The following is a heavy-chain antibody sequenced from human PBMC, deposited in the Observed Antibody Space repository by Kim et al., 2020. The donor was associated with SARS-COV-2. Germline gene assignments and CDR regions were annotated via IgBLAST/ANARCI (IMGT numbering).Heavy chain of an antibody. CDR3: ANWRGYCSSTSCPPNDY. CDR1: GFTFSSYG. J-gene: IGHJ4*02. CDR2: ISYDGSNK. Sequence: GGSLRLSCAASGFTFSSYGMHWVRQAPGKGLEWVAVISYDGSNKYYADSVKGRFTISRDNSKNTLYLQMNSLRAEDTAVYYCANWRGYCSSTSCPPNDYWGQGTLVTVSS. V-gene: IGHV3-30*18. D-gene: IGHD2-2*01.